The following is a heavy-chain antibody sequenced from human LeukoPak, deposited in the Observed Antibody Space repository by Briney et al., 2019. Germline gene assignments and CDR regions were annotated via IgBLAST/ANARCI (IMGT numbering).Heavy chain of an antibody. Sequence: GASVKVSCKASGGTFSSYAISWVRQAPGQGLEWMGGIIPIFGTANYAQKFQGRVTITADESTSTAYMELSSLRSEDTAVYYCARDHWVVGEFDYWGQGTLVTVSS. CDR1: GGTFSSYA. D-gene: IGHD3-10*01. CDR2: IIPIFGTA. V-gene: IGHV1-69*13. CDR3: ARDHWVVGEFDY. J-gene: IGHJ4*02.